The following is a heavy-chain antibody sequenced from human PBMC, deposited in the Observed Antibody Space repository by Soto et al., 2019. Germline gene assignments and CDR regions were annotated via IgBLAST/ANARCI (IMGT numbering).Heavy chain of an antibody. CDR1: GGSISSSSYY. CDR3: ARHASSGGSGGYYYYGMDV. J-gene: IGHJ6*02. D-gene: IGHD2-15*01. Sequence: PSETLSLTCTVSGGSISSSSYYWGWIRQPPGKGLEWIGSIYYSGSTYYNPSLKSRVTISVDTSKNQFSLKLSSVTAADTAVYYCARHASSGGSGGYYYYGMDVWGQGTTVTVS. V-gene: IGHV4-39*01. CDR2: IYYSGST.